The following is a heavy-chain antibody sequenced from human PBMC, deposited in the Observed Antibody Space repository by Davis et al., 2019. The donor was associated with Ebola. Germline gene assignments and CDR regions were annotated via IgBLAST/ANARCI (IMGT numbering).Heavy chain of an antibody. CDR1: GFTFSDYE. CDR2: ITDNSSAV. CDR3: ARRSGDTAGDIWEGFDH. V-gene: IGHV3-48*03. D-gene: IGHD5-18*01. J-gene: IGHJ5*02. Sequence: PGGSLRLSCEASGFTFSDYEMNWVRQAPGKGLEWVSYITDNSSAVYYAGPVRGRFTVSRDNAKNSLYLQMDNLSADDSAVYFCARRSGDTAGDIWEGFDHWGQGTLVTVSS.